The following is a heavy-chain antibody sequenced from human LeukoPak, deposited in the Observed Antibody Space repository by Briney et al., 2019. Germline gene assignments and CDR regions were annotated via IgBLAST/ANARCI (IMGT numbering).Heavy chain of an antibody. V-gene: IGHV1-18*01. D-gene: IGHD3-22*01. CDR3: ARDYYENRTYAFLVGVFDP. J-gene: IGHJ5*02. CDR2: MNPNSGNT. Sequence: GASVKVSCKASGYTFTSYGISWVRQAPGQGLEWMGWMNPNSGNTGYAQKFQSRVTMTTDTSTNTAYMELRRLRSDDTAVYYCARDYYENRTYAFLVGVFDPWGQGTLVTVSS. CDR1: GYTFTSYG.